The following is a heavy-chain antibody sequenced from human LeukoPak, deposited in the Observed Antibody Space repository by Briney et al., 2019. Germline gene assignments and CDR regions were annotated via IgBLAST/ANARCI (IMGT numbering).Heavy chain of an antibody. D-gene: IGHD1-26*01. V-gene: IGHV3-21*01. CDR2: ISSSSSYI. J-gene: IGHJ4*02. CDR3: ARDSIVGATPFDY. CDR1: GFTFSSYS. Sequence: GGSLRLSCAASGFTFSSYSMNWVRQAPGKGLEWVSSISSSSSYIYYADSVKGRFTISRDNAKNSLYLQMNSLRAEDTAVYHCARDSIVGATPFDYWGQGTLVTVSS.